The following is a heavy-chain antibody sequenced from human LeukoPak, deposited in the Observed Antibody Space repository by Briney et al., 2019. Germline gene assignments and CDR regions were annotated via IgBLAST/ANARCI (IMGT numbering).Heavy chain of an antibody. CDR3: ARYGSGTYRPFYYMDV. Sequence: GGSLRLSCTVSGFTVSSNSMNWVRQAPGKGLEWVSSITSSSGYIDYADSVRGRFTISRDNAKNSLSLQMNNLRVDDTAVYYCARYGSGTYRPFYYMDVWGKGTTVTISS. V-gene: IGHV3-21*01. CDR1: GFTVSSNS. CDR2: ITSSSGYI. D-gene: IGHD3-10*01. J-gene: IGHJ6*03.